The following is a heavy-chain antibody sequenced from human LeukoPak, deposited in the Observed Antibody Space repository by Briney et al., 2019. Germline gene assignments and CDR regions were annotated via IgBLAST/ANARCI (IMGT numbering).Heavy chain of an antibody. J-gene: IGHJ4*02. D-gene: IGHD2-2*01. V-gene: IGHV4-34*01. CDR2: INHSGST. CDR3: ARAGQGYCSSASCFLSLDY. Sequence: SETLSLTCAVYGGSLSGFYWSWIRQPPGKGLEWIGEINHSGSTNYNPSLKSRVTISVDTSKNQFSLKLNSVTAADTAVYYCARAGQGYCSSASCFLSLDYWGQGTLVTVSS. CDR1: GGSLSGFY.